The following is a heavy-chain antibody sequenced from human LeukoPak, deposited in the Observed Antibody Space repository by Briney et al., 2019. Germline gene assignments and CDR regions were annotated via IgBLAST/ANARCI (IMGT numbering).Heavy chain of an antibody. J-gene: IGHJ4*01. CDR2: IHRSGSP. CDR1: LDSPTSNF. CDR3: AREILGGFNPGAY. Sequence: PSETLSLTCTVSLDSPTSNFWSWVRQPPGKGLEWIGEIHRSGSPNYNPSLQSRVTISIDRSRNQIALELSSVIAADTAVYYCAREILGGFNPGAYWGQGTLVTVSS. D-gene: IGHD1-14*01. V-gene: IGHV4-4*02.